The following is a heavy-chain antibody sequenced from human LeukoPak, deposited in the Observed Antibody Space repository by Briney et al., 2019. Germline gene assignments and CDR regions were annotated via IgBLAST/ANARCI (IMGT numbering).Heavy chain of an antibody. D-gene: IGHD2-2*01. CDR3: ARGQVPAARGYNWFDP. V-gene: IGHV4-34*01. CDR1: GWSFNDYY. J-gene: IGHJ5*02. CDR2: INARGDT. Sequence: KPSETLSLTCAVYGWSFNDYYWNWIRQPPGKGLEWIGEINARGDTNYNPSLKSRVTISVDTSKNQFSLRLTSMITADTALYYCARGQVPAARGYNWFDPWGQGTLVTVSS.